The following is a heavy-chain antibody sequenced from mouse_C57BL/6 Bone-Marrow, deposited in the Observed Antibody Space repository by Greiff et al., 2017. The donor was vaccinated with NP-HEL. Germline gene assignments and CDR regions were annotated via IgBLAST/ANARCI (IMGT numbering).Heavy chain of an antibody. CDR2: IDPENGDT. J-gene: IGHJ3*01. V-gene: IGHV14-4*01. CDR1: GFTITDDY. D-gene: IGHD1-1*01. Sequence: EVQLQQSGAELVRPGASVKLSCTASGFTITDDYMHWVKQRPEQGLEWIGWIDPENGDTDYASKFQGKATITADTSSNTAYLQLSSLTSEDTAVYYCTSITTVVPFADWGKGTLVTVSA. CDR3: TSITTVVPFAD.